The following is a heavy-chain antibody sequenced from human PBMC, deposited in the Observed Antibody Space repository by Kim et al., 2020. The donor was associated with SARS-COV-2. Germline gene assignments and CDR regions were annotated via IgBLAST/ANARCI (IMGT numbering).Heavy chain of an antibody. V-gene: IGHV4-31*03. D-gene: IGHD4-17*01. CDR3: ARDLGGDYTYYYGMDV. CDR2: IYYSGST. Sequence: SETLSLTCTVSGGSISSGGYYWGWIRQHPGQGLEWIGYIYYSGSTYYNPSLKSRVTISVDTSKNQFSLKLSSVTAADAAVYYCARDLGGDYTYYYGMDVWGQGTTVTVSS. J-gene: IGHJ6*02. CDR1: GGSISSGGYY.